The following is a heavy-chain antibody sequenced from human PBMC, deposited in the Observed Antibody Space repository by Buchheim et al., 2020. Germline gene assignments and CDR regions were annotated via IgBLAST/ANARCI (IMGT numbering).Heavy chain of an antibody. D-gene: IGHD3-22*01. CDR2: MYYTGTT. Sequence: QVQLQESGPGLVKSSETLSLTCTVSGGSISSSSYYWGWIRQPPGKGLEWIGTMYYTGTTYSNPSLKSRVTISLDTSKHHFSLKLSSVTAADTAVYYCARLPYYYDSSGFYEDVWGQGTT. CDR1: GGSISSSSYY. CDR3: ARLPYYYDSSGFYEDV. J-gene: IGHJ6*02. V-gene: IGHV4-39*07.